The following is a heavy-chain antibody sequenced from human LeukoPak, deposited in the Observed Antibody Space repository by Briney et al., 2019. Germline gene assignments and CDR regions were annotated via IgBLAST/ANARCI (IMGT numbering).Heavy chain of an antibody. CDR2: IYYSGST. J-gene: IGHJ5*02. Sequence: SETLSLTCTVSGGSISSYYWSWIRQPPGKGLEWIGYIYYSGSTNYNPSLKSRVTISVDTSKNQFSLKLSSVTAADTAVYYCARDYRGDTAMVTRGFDPWGQGTLVTVSS. CDR1: GGSISSYY. V-gene: IGHV4-59*12. D-gene: IGHD5-18*01. CDR3: ARDYRGDTAMVTRGFDP.